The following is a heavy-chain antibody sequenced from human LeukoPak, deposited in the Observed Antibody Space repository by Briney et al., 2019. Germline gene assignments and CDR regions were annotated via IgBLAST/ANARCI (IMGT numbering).Heavy chain of an antibody. V-gene: IGHV1-18*01. CDR2: ISAYNGNT. CDR3: ARGIVVVPAARFSYDAFDI. J-gene: IGHJ3*02. Sequence: ASVKVSCKASGYTFTSYGISWVRQAPGQGLEWMGWISAYNGNTNYAQKLQGRVTMTTDTSTSTAYMELRSLRSDDTAVYYCARGIVVVPAARFSYDAFDIWGQGTMVTVSS. CDR1: GYTFTSYG. D-gene: IGHD2-2*01.